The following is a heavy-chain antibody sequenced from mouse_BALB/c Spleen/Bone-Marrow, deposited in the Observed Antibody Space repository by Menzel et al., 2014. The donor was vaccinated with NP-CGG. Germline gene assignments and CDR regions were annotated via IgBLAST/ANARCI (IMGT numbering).Heavy chain of an antibody. Sequence: QVHVKQSGAELVKPGVSVKLSCKASGYTFTNYYMYWVKQRPGQDLEWIGEINPSNGGTNFNEKFKSKATLTVDKSSRTAYMQLSSLTSEDSAVYYCTTLGRLAYWGQGTLVTVSA. J-gene: IGHJ3*01. CDR3: TTLGRLAY. D-gene: IGHD4-1*01. V-gene: IGHV1S81*02. CDR1: GYTFTNYY. CDR2: INPSNGGT.